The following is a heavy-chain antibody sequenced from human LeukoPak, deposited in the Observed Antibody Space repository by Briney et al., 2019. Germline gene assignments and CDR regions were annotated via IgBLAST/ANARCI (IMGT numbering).Heavy chain of an antibody. D-gene: IGHD4-17*01. CDR3: AKGLPTVTTCHLDY. V-gene: IGHV3-23*01. Sequence: GGSLRLFCAASGFTFRSYAMSWLRQAPGKGLECVSTISGSGGSTYYADSVKGLFTISRDNSKNTLYLQMNRLRAEDTAVYYCAKGLPTVTTCHLDYWGQGTLVTVSS. CDR1: GFTFRSYA. J-gene: IGHJ4*02. CDR2: ISGSGGST.